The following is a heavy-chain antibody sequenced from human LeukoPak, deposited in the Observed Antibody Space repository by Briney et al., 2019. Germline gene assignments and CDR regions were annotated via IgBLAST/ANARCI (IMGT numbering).Heavy chain of an antibody. CDR2: IIPIFGTA. CDR1: GYTFTSYG. CDR3: ARENYYGSGISY. Sequence: SVKVSCKASGYTFTSYGISWVRQAPGQGLEWMGGIIPIFGTANYAQKFQGRVTITADESTSTAYMELSSLRSEDTAVYYCARENYYGSGISYWGQGTLVTVSS. D-gene: IGHD3-10*01. J-gene: IGHJ4*02. V-gene: IGHV1-69*13.